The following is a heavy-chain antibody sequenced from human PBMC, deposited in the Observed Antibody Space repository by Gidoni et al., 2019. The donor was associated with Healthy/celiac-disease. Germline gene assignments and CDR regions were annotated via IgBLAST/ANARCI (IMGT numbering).Heavy chain of an antibody. V-gene: IGHV3-49*05. CDR2: IRSKAYGGTT. J-gene: IGHJ4*02. D-gene: IGHD3-22*01. CDR3: TREPYYYDSSGYSPGDY. CDR1: GFTFGDYA. Sequence: EVQLVESGGGLVKPGRSLRLSCTASGFTFGDYAMSWFRQAPGKGLEWVGFIRSKAYGGTTEYAASVKGRFTISRDDSKSIAYLQMNSLKTEDTAVYYCTREPYYYDSSGYSPGDYWGQGTLVTVSS.